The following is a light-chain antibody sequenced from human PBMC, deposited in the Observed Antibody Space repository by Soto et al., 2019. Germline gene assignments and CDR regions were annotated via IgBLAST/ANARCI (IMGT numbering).Light chain of an antibody. J-gene: IGKJ1*01. V-gene: IGKV1-5*03. CDR2: KAS. Sequence: DIQLTQSPSSLSASVGDRVTITCQASQAISNYLHWYQQKPGKAPKLLIYKASTLKSGVPSRFSGSGSGTEFTLTISSLQPDDFATYYCQQYNSYSEAFGQGTKVDIK. CDR3: QQYNSYSEA. CDR1: QAISNY.